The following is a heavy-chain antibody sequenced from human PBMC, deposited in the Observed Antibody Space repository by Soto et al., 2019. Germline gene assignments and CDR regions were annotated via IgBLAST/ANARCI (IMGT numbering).Heavy chain of an antibody. V-gene: IGHV3-64D*06. J-gene: IGHJ4*02. CDR2: ISSNGGST. D-gene: IGHD1-26*01. CDR1: GFTFSSYA. CDR3: VKTYGGSYYGMVFDY. Sequence: PGGSLRLSCSASGFTFSSYAMHWVRQAPGKGLEYVSAISSNGGSTYYADSVKGRFTISRDNSKNTLYLQMSSLRAEDTAVYYCVKTYGGSYYGMVFDYWGQGTLVTVSS.